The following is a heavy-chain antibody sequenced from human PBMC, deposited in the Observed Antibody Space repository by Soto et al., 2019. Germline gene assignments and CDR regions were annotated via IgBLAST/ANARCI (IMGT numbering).Heavy chain of an antibody. CDR3: ARALYGSGSLPPVLDY. J-gene: IGHJ4*02. CDR2: IWYDGSNK. Sequence: GGSLRLSCAASGFTFSSYGMHWVRQAPGKGLEWVAVIWYDGSNKYYADSVKGRFTISRDNSKNTLYLQMNSLRAEDTAVYYCARALYGSGSLPPVLDYWGQGTLVTVSS. V-gene: IGHV3-33*01. D-gene: IGHD3-10*01. CDR1: GFTFSSYG.